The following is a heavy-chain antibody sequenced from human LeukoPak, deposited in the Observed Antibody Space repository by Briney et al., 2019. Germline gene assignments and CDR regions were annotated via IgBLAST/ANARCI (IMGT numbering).Heavy chain of an antibody. D-gene: IGHD5-18*01. Sequence: GGSLRLSCAASGFTFSSYGMHWVRQAPGKGLEWVAFIRYDGSNKYYADSVKGRFTISRDNSKNSLYLQMNSLRTEDTALYYCAKDMTGAGYSYGYDFDYWGQGTLVTVSS. CDR3: AKDMTGAGYSYGYDFDY. V-gene: IGHV3-30*02. CDR1: GFTFSSYG. J-gene: IGHJ4*02. CDR2: IRYDGSNK.